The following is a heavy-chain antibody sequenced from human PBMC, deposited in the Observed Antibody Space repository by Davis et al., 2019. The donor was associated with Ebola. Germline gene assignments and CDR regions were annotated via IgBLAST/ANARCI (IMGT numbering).Heavy chain of an antibody. J-gene: IGHJ4*02. CDR1: GFTFSSYA. D-gene: IGHD4-23*01. CDR2: ISDSGGST. V-gene: IGHV3-23*01. Sequence: PGGSLRLSCAASGFTFSSYAMSWVRQAPGKGLEWVSAISDSGGSTYYADSVKGRFTISRDNSKNTLYLQMNSLRAEDTAVYYCAKDLYGGPLFDYWGQGTLVTVSS. CDR3: AKDLYGGPLFDY.